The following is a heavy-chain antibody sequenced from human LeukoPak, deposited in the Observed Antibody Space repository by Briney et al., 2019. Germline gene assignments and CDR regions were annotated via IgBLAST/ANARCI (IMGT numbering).Heavy chain of an antibody. CDR1: GFTFSSYE. D-gene: IGHD6-13*01. J-gene: IGHJ6*02. CDR2: IRSKANSYAT. Sequence: PGGSLRLSCAASGFTFSSYEMNWVRQASGKGLEWVGRIRSKANSYATAYAASVKGRFTISRDDSKNTAYLQMNSLKTEDTAVYYCTRAGIAAAGRPYYGMDVWGQGTTVTVSS. CDR3: TRAGIAAAGRPYYGMDV. V-gene: IGHV3-73*01.